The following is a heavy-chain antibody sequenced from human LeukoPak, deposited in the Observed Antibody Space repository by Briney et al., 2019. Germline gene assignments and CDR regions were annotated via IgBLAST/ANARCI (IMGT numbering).Heavy chain of an antibody. V-gene: IGHV4-39*01. D-gene: IGHD3-3*01. CDR1: GGSISSSSYY. Sequence: SETLSLTCTVSGGSISSSSYYWGWIRQPPGKGLGWIGSIYYSGSTYYNPSLKSRVTISVDTSKNQFSLKLSSVTAADTAVYYCARRAIFGVVIIRGYFDYWGQGTLVTVSS. CDR3: ARRAIFGVVIIRGYFDY. J-gene: IGHJ4*02. CDR2: IYYSGST.